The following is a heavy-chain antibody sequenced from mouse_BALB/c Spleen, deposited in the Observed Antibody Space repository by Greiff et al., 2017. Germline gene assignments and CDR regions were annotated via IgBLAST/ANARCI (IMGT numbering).Heavy chain of an antibody. J-gene: IGHJ4*01. D-gene: IGHD2-14*01. CDR3: ARGGYRYDNAMDY. CDR1: GYTFTSYW. CDR2: INPSTGYT. Sequence: VQLQQSGAELARPGASVKLSCKASGYTFTSYWMHWVKQRPGQGLEWIGYINPSTGYTEYNQKFKDKATLTADKSSSTAYMQLSSLTSEDSAVYYCARGGYRYDNAMDYWGQGTSVTVSS. V-gene: IGHV1-4*01.